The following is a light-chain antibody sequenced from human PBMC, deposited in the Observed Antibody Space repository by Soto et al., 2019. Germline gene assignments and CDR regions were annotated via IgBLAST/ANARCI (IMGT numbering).Light chain of an antibody. V-gene: IGKV3-15*01. J-gene: IGKJ2*01. CDR3: QHYNYWPYT. CDR1: HTIDNT. CDR2: DAS. Sequence: EIVMTQSPATLSLSSGERATLSCRASHTIDNTLAWYQRKPGQAPRLLIYDASTRATGVPARFSCSGSGTDSTLTIRSVQSEDFADYYCQHYNYWPYTFGQGTKVDI.